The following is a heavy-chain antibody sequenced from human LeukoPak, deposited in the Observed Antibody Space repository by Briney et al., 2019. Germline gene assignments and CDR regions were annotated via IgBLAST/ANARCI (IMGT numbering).Heavy chain of an antibody. Sequence: GESLKISCKGSGYSFTSYWIGWVRQMPGKGLEWMGIVYPGDSDTRYSPSFQGQVTISADKSISTAYLQWSSLKASDTAMYYCARFDYYDSSGYYSTGFDYWGQGTLVTVSS. CDR2: VYPGDSDT. CDR1: GYSFTSYW. D-gene: IGHD3-22*01. J-gene: IGHJ4*02. CDR3: ARFDYYDSSGYYSTGFDY. V-gene: IGHV5-51*01.